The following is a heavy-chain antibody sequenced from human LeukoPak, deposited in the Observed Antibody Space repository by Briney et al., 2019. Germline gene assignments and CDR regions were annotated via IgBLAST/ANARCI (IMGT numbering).Heavy chain of an antibody. V-gene: IGHV1-46*01. CDR1: GYTFTSYY. J-gene: IGHJ3*02. D-gene: IGHD6-19*01. Sequence: EASVKVSCKASGYTFTSYYMHWVRQAPGQGLEWMGIINPSGGSTSYAQKFQGRVTMTRDTSTSTVYMELSSLRSEDTAVYYCARDQQWLVRGAAFDIWGQGTMATVSS. CDR2: INPSGGST. CDR3: ARDQQWLVRGAAFDI.